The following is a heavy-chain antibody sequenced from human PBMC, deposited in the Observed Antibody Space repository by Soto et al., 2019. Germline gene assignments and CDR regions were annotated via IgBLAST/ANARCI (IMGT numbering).Heavy chain of an antibody. Sequence: QITLKESGPTLVKPTQTRTLTCSFSGFSLSTNGVGVGWIRQPPGKALAWLALIYWDDDKRYSPSLKTRLTITKDTSKAQVVLTMTNIDPVDTATYYCAHKPYSFRWAVDYWGQGALFTVSS. V-gene: IGHV2-5*02. J-gene: IGHJ4*02. CDR2: IYWDDDK. CDR3: AHKPYSFRWAVDY. D-gene: IGHD5-18*01. CDR1: GFSLSTNGVG.